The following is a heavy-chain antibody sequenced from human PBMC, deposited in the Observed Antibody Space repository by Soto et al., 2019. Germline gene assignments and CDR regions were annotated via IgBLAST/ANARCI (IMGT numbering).Heavy chain of an antibody. Sequence: GGSLRLSCAASGFTFSSYSMNWVRQAPGKGLEWVSYISSSSSTIYYADSVKGRFTISRDNAKNSLYLQMNSLRAEDTAVYYCASRYCSGGSCYSFYGWESYYYYMDVWGKGTTVTVSS. CDR3: ASRYCSGGSCYSFYGWESYYYYMDV. J-gene: IGHJ6*03. D-gene: IGHD2-15*01. V-gene: IGHV3-48*01. CDR2: ISSSSSTI. CDR1: GFTFSSYS.